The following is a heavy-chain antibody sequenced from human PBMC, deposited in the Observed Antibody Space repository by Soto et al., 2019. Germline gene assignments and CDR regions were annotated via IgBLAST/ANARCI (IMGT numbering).Heavy chain of an antibody. V-gene: IGHV3-23*01. CDR2: ISGSGGST. Sequence: EVQLLESGGGLVQAGGSLRLSCAASGFTFSSYAMSWDRQAPGKGLEWVSAISGSGGSTYYADSVKGRLTISRDNSKTTLYLQMTSLRAEATAVYYCAEDPSDYGDCGGQRRNYYYYYMDVWGKGTKVTVSS. J-gene: IGHJ6*03. D-gene: IGHD4-17*01. CDR3: AEDPSDYGDCGGQRRNYYYYYMDV. CDR1: GFTFSSYA.